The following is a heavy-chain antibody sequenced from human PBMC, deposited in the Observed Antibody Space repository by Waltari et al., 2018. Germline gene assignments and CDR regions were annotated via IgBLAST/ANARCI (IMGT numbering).Heavy chain of an antibody. CDR2: IYPGDSDT. J-gene: IGHJ5*02. CDR3: ARTPYYYDSSGYPNWFDP. Sequence: EVQLVQSGAEVKKPGESLKISCKGSGYSFTSYWIGWVRKMPGKGLEWMGIIYPGDSDTRYSPSFQGQVTISADKSISTAYLQWSSLKASDTAMYYCARTPYYYDSSGYPNWFDPWGQGTLVTVSS. D-gene: IGHD3-22*01. CDR1: GYSFTSYW. V-gene: IGHV5-51*03.